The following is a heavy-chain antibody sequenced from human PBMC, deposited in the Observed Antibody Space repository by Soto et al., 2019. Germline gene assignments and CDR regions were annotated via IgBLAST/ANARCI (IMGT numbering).Heavy chain of an antibody. V-gene: IGHV3-23*01. J-gene: IGHJ4*02. Sequence: PGGSLRLSCAASGFTFSSYAMSWVRQAPGKGLEWVSAISGSGGSTYYADSVKGRFTISRDNSKNTLYLQMNSLRAEDTAVYYCAKDIRESYDYIWGSYQYYFDYWDQETLVTVSS. CDR1: GFTFSSYA. CDR3: AKDIRESYDYIWGSYQYYFDY. D-gene: IGHD3-16*02. CDR2: ISGSGGST.